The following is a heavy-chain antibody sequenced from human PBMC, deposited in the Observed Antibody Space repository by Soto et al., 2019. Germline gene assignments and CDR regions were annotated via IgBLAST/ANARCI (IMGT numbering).Heavy chain of an antibody. Sequence: GESLKISCKGSGYSFTSYWIGWVRQMPGKGLEWMGIIYPGDSDSRYSPAFQGQVTISADKSISTAFLLWSSLKASDTAAYYYARQIYYGSGSYFDYWGQGTLVTVSS. CDR1: GYSFTSYW. D-gene: IGHD3-10*01. V-gene: IGHV5-51*01. CDR3: ARQIYYGSGSYFDY. CDR2: IYPGDSDS. J-gene: IGHJ4*02.